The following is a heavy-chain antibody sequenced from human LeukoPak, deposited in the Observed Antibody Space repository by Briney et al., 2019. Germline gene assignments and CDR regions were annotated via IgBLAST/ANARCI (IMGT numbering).Heavy chain of an antibody. CDR2: MSPSGTT. Sequence: SETLSLTCTVSGDSVSSGNYYLSWIRQPPGKGLDWITYMSPSGTTKYNPSLKSRVTTSVDTSKNQFSLKLSSVTAADTAVYYCARGRGQWLPLDYWGQGTLVTVSS. CDR3: ARGRGQWLPLDY. V-gene: IGHV4-61*01. J-gene: IGHJ4*02. CDR1: GDSVSSGNYY. D-gene: IGHD6-19*01.